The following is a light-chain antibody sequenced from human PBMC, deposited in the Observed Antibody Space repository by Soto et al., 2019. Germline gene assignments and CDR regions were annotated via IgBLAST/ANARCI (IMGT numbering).Light chain of an antibody. V-gene: IGKV3-20*01. Sequence: ENVLTQSPGTLSLSPGERATLSCRASQSVTSSYLAWYQQKPGQAPRVLIYGASSRATGIPDRFSGSGSGTDFTLTISRLEPEDFAVYYCQQYGSSPLTFGGGTKVDIK. J-gene: IGKJ4*01. CDR1: QSVTSSY. CDR3: QQYGSSPLT. CDR2: GAS.